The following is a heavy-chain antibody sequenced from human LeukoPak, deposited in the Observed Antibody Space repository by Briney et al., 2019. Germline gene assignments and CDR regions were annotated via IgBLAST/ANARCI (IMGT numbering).Heavy chain of an antibody. CDR1: GYSFTSYW. D-gene: IGHD3-22*01. J-gene: IGHJ3*02. CDR3: ARPRDYDSSGYYYSGHAFDI. V-gene: IGHV5-51*01. CDR2: IYPGDSGT. Sequence: GESLMISCKGSGYSFTSYWIGWVRQMPGKGLEWMGIIYPGDSGTRYSPSFQGQVTISADKSISTAYLQWSSLKASDTAMYYCARPRDYDSSGYYYSGHAFDIWGQGTMVTVSS.